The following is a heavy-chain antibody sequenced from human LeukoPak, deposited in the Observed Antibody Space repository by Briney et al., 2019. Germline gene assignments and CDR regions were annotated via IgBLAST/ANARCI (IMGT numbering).Heavy chain of an antibody. V-gene: IGHV4-59*08. CDR2: IGYSGST. D-gene: IGHD3-22*01. CDR3: ATVSYYYDSSGYYSWAFDI. J-gene: IGHJ3*02. Sequence: KSSETLSLTCTVSGGSISSYYWSWIRQPPGKGLEWIGYIGYSGSTNYNPSLKSRVTISVDTSKNQFSLKLSSVTAADTAVYYCATVSYYYDSSGYYSWAFDIWGQGTMVTVSS. CDR1: GGSISSYY.